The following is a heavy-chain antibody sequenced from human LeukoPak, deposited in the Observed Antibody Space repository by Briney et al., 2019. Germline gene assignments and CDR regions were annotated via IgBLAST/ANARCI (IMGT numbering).Heavy chain of an antibody. Sequence: ASVKVSCKASGYTFTSYYMYWVRQAPGQGLEWMGGFDPEDGETIYAQKLQGRVTMTEDTSTDTAYMELSSLGSEDTAVYYCATSIVLGATSWYFQHWGQGTLVTVSS. CDR2: FDPEDGET. V-gene: IGHV1-24*01. J-gene: IGHJ1*01. CDR3: ATSIVLGATSWYFQH. D-gene: IGHD1-26*01. CDR1: GYTFTSYY.